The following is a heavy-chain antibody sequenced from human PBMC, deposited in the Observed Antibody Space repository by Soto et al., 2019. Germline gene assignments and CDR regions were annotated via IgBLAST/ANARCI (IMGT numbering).Heavy chain of an antibody. J-gene: IGHJ4*02. D-gene: IGHD6-13*01. CDR3: ARAAMGGSSWPFDY. CDR1: SNW. CDR2: IYHSGST. V-gene: IGHV4-4*02. Sequence: SNWWSWFRQPPGKGLEWVGEIYHSGSTNYNPSLKSRVTISVDKSKNQFSLKLNSVTAADTAVYYCARAAMGGSSWPFDYWGQGTLVTVSS.